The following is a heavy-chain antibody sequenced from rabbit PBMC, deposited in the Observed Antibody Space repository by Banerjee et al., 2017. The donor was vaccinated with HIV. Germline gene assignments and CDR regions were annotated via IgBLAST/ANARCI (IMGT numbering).Heavy chain of an antibody. Sequence: QEQLEESGGDLVKPEGSLTLTCTASGFSFSSSDWICSVRQAPGKGLEWIACIVAGSGGSTYFASWAKGRFTISKTSSTTVTLQMTSLTAADTATYFCARDHDNFGGYYLWGQGTLVTVS. CDR1: GFSFSSSDW. CDR3: ARDHDNFGGYYL. V-gene: IGHV1S45*01. CDR2: IVAGSGGST. J-gene: IGHJ3*01. D-gene: IGHD1-1*01.